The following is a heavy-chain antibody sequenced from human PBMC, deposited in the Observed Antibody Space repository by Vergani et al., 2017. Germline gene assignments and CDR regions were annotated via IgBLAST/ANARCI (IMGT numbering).Heavy chain of an antibody. CDR3: AKVSDYYGSSGYYFDY. V-gene: IGHV1-24*01. D-gene: IGHD3-22*01. CDR2: FDPEHGEV. Sequence: QVQLVQSGSEVRKPGASVKVSCQVSGYSLTELTIHWVRQAPGKGLEWMGGFDPEHGEVTFAHHIQGRVTMTEDRSTDTAYMELSSLRPEDTALYYCAKVSDYYGSSGYYFDYWGQGTLVTVSS. CDR1: GYSLTELT. J-gene: IGHJ4*02.